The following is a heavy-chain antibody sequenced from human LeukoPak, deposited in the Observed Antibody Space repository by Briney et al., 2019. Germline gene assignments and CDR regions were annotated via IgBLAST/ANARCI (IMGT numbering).Heavy chain of an antibody. CDR1: TFTFSDYG. D-gene: IGHD3-16*02. CDR2: IRNDGAKT. V-gene: IGHV3-30*02. Sequence: GGSLRLSCVGSTFTFSDYGMHWVRQAPGKGLEWVAFIRNDGAKTYYADSAKGRFTISRDNSRNTLHLQMNSLTAEDTAVFYCAKDGVILAPGVYWYMDVWGRGTTVTVSS. J-gene: IGHJ6*03. CDR3: AKDGVILAPGVYWYMDV.